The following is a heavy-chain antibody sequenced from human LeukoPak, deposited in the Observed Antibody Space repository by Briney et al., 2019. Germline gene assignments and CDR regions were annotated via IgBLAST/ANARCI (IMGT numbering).Heavy chain of an antibody. D-gene: IGHD4-17*01. Sequence: PGGSLRLSCAASGFTLSSYGMHWVRQAPGKGLEWVAVIWYDGSNKYYADSVKGRFTISRDNSKNTLYLRMNSLRAEDTAVYYCAKSPDYGDYGLDYWGQGTLVTVSS. CDR3: AKSPDYGDYGLDY. CDR1: GFTLSSYG. V-gene: IGHV3-33*06. CDR2: IWYDGSNK. J-gene: IGHJ4*02.